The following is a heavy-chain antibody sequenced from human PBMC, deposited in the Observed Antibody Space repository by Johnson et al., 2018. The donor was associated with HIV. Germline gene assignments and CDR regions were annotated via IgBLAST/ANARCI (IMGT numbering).Heavy chain of an antibody. CDR1: GFTFDDYG. J-gene: IGHJ3*02. CDR2: IRDGGLT. Sequence: EVQLVESGGGVVRPGGSLRLSCAASGFTFDDYGMSWVRQGPGRGLEWVSLIRDGGLTFYADSVKGRFTISRDTSTNSLYLEMNSLKTEDTAVFYCARGGVVHDAFDMWGQGTMVTVSS. D-gene: IGHD2-2*01. CDR3: ARGGVVHDAFDM. V-gene: IGHV3-43*02.